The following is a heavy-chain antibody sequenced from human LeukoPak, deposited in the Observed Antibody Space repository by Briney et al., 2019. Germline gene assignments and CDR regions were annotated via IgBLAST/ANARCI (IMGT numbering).Heavy chain of an antibody. V-gene: IGHV4-39*07. D-gene: IGHD4-17*01. J-gene: IGHJ5*02. CDR1: GGSISSSSYY. CDR3: ARDRPPERGFDYGDYLNWFDP. Sequence: SETLSLTCTVSGGSISSSSYYWGWIRQPPGKGLEWIGSIYHSGSTYYNPSLKSRVTISVDTSKNQFSLKLSSVTAADTAVYYCARDRPPERGFDYGDYLNWFDPWGQGTLVTVSS. CDR2: IYHSGST.